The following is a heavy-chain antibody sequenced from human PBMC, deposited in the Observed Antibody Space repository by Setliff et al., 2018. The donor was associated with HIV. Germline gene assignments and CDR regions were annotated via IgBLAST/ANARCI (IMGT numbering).Heavy chain of an antibody. J-gene: IGHJ4*02. Sequence: SETLSLTCTVSGDSVNDRSYYWSWIRQPPGKGLEWIGYIYYSGTTNYNPSLKSRVTISVDTSKNQFSLKLSSVTAADTAVYYCARHVGYSSSSLDYWGQGTLVTVSS. CDR1: GDSVNDRSYY. CDR3: ARHVGYSSSSLDY. D-gene: IGHD6-6*01. V-gene: IGHV4-61*01. CDR2: IYYSGTT.